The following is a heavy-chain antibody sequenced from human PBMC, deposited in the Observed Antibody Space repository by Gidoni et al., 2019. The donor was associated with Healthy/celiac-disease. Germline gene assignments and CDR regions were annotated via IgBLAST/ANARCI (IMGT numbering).Heavy chain of an antibody. Sequence: EVQLLESGGGLVQPGGSLRLSCAASGFTFSSYAMSWVRQAPGKGLGWVSAISGSGGSTYYADSVKGRFTISRDNSKNTLYLQMNSLRAEDTAVYYCAKEGVGDGYKGSDAFDIWGQGTMVTVSS. J-gene: IGHJ3*02. CDR3: AKEGVGDGYKGSDAFDI. CDR2: ISGSGGST. D-gene: IGHD5-12*01. CDR1: GFTFSSYA. V-gene: IGHV3-23*01.